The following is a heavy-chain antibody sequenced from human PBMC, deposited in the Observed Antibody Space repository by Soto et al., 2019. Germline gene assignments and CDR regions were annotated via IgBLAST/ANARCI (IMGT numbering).Heavy chain of an antibody. V-gene: IGHV1-46*01. CDR2: INPSGGST. CDR3: ARVGPSTAYNSYLDA. CDR1: GYTFTSYY. Sequence: ASVKVSCKASGYTFTSYYMHWVRQAPGQGLEWMGIINPSGGSTSYAQKFQGRVTMTRDTSTSKVYMELSSLRSEDTAVYYCARVGPSTAYNSYLDAWGKGTTVTVSS. J-gene: IGHJ6*03. D-gene: IGHD2-21*02.